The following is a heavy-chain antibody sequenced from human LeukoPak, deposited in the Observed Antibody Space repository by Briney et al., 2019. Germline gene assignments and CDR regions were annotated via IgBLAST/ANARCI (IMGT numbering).Heavy chain of an antibody. Sequence: GGSLRLSCAASGFTFSSYDMHWVRQTTGKGLEWVSAIGTADDTFCPDSVKGRFTISRDDAKNSLYLQMNNLRVGDTAVYYCARSGYYHYYGLDVWGQGTTVTVSS. CDR1: GFTFSSYD. CDR3: ARSGYYHYYGLDV. J-gene: IGHJ6*02. CDR2: IGTADDT. V-gene: IGHV3-13*04.